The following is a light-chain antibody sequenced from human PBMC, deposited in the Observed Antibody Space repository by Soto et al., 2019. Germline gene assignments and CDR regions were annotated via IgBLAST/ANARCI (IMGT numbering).Light chain of an antibody. CDR3: QQYNSYSRT. Sequence: DIQMTQSPSSLSASVGDTVTITCQASQDITNYLNWYQQKPGKAPKLLISDASTLETGVPSRFSGSGSGTDFAFTISSLQPEDFATSYCQQYNSYSRTFGQATKVDIX. J-gene: IGKJ1*01. V-gene: IGKV1-33*01. CDR2: DAS. CDR1: QDITNY.